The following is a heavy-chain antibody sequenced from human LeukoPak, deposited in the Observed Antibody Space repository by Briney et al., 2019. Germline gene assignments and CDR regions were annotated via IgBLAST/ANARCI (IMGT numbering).Heavy chain of an antibody. CDR3: ARDNGDYDFWSGYSNWFDP. J-gene: IGHJ5*02. CDR2: IYYSGST. V-gene: IGHV4-59*01. Sequence: PSETLSLTCAVYGGSFSGYYWSWIRQPPGKRLEWIGYIYYSGSTNYNPSFKSRVTISVDTSKNQFSLKLSSVTAADTAVYYCARDNGDYDFWSGYSNWFDPWGQGTLVTVSS. CDR1: GGSFSGYY. D-gene: IGHD3-3*01.